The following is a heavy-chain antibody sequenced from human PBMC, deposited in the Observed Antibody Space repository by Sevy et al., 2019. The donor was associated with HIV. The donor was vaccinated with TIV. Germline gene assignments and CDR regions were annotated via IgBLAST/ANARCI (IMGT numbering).Heavy chain of an antibody. CDR2: ISASGGST. CDR3: AKDLASMVQEEWFDP. CDR1: GFTFSNYA. J-gene: IGHJ5*02. Sequence: GGSLRLSCVVSGFTFSNYAMSWVRQAPGKGLEWVSAISASGGSTYYADSVKGRFTISRDNSKNTLYLQMNSLRADDTAVYYCAKDLASMVQEEWFDPWGQGTLVTVSS. D-gene: IGHD3-10*01. V-gene: IGHV3-23*01.